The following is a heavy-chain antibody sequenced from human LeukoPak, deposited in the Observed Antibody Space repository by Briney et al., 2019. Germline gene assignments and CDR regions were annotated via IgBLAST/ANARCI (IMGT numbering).Heavy chain of an antibody. J-gene: IGHJ3*02. V-gene: IGHV3-9*01. CDR1: GFTFDDYA. Sequence: PGGSLRLSCAASGFTFDDYAMHWVRQAPGKGLEWVSGISWNSGSIGYADSVKGRFTISRDNAKNSLYLQMNSLRAEDTALYYCAKDMATVYGDYVDWGAFDIWGQGTMVTVSS. CDR2: ISWNSGSI. CDR3: AKDMATVYGDYVDWGAFDI. D-gene: IGHD4-17*01.